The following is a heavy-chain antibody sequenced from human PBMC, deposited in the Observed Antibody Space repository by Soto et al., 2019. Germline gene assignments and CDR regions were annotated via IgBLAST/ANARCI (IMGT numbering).Heavy chain of an antibody. CDR3: ARPQPIAADGYYYYYGLDV. V-gene: IGHV5-10-1*01. J-gene: IGHJ6*02. CDR1: GYTFTNYW. Sequence: PGESLKISCKGSGYTFTNYWISWVRQMPGKGLEWMGRIDPSDSYTKYSPSFQGHVTMSGDKSITTAYLQWSSLKASDTAIYYCARPQPIAADGYYYYYGLDVWGQGTTVTVSS. D-gene: IGHD6-13*01. CDR2: IDPSDSYT.